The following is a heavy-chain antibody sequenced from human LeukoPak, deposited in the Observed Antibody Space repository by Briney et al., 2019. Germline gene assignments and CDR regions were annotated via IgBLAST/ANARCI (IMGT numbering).Heavy chain of an antibody. CDR3: ARGSRFWSGYYHYYYYYYMDV. V-gene: IGHV4-34*01. J-gene: IGHJ6*03. CDR1: GGSFSGYY. D-gene: IGHD3-3*01. CDR2: INHSGST. Sequence: SETLSLTCAVYGGSFSGYYWSWIRQPPGKGLEWIGEINHSGSTNYNPSLKSRVTISVDTSKNQFSLKLGSVTAADTAVYYCARGSRFWSGYYHYYYYYYMDVWGKGTTVTVSS.